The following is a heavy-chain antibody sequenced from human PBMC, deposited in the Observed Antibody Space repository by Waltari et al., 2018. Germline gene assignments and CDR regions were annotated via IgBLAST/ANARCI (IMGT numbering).Heavy chain of an antibody. CDR1: GCTFKNYE. CDR2: ISSSGTNI. V-gene: IGHV3-48*03. J-gene: IGHJ3*02. Sequence: EVQLVESGGGWVQPGGSLRLSCAASGCTFKNYEMDWVRQAPGKGLEWLSYISSSGTNIYIADSVKGRFTFSRDNANNSLSLQMDNLGVEDTAIYYCARGFVTGKHFLAFDIWGQGTVVTVSS. CDR3: ARGFVTGKHFLAFDI. D-gene: IGHD2-8*02.